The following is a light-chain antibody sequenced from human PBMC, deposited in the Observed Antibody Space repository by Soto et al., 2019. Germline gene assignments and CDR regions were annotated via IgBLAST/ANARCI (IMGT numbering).Light chain of an antibody. CDR3: QQYDSYSRT. Sequence: AIQLTQSPSSLSASVVDRVTITCRASQGISSYLAWYQQKPGKAPKLLIYDASSLESGVPSRFSGSGSGTEFTLTISSLQPDDFATYYCQQYDSYSRTFGQGTKVHIK. V-gene: IGKV1-13*02. J-gene: IGKJ1*01. CDR2: DAS. CDR1: QGISSY.